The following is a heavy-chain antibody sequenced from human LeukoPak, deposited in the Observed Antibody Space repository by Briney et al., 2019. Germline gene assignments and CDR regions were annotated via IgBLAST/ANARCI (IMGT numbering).Heavy chain of an antibody. CDR1: GLTLSNAW. J-gene: IGHJ3*01. V-gene: IGHV3-15*01. Sequence: GGSLRLSCAASGLTLSNAWMTWVRQAPGKGPEWVARIKSKGNGETRDYAAPVKDRFIISRDDSKNMLYLQMNSLKTEHTAIYYCAAVGEWLSNAFNLWGQGTMVTVSA. CDR2: IKSKGNGETR. D-gene: IGHD3-22*01. CDR3: AAVGEWLSNAFNL.